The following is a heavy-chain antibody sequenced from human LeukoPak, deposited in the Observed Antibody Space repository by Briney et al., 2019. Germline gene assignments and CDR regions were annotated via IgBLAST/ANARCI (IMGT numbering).Heavy chain of an antibody. J-gene: IGHJ4*02. Sequence: ASVKVSCKASGGTFSSYTISWVRQAPGQGLEWMGRIIPILGIANYAQKFRGRVTITADKSTSTAYMEPSSLRSEDTAVYYCARENEPMQHFDYWGQGTLVTVSS. CDR2: IIPILGIA. D-gene: IGHD1-1*01. V-gene: IGHV1-69*04. CDR3: ARENEPMQHFDY. CDR1: GGTFSSYT.